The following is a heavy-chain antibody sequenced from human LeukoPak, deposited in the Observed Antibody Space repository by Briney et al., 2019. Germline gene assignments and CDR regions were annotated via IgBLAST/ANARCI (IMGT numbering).Heavy chain of an antibody. CDR1: GSSITSVSHY. J-gene: IGHJ3*02. CDR3: ARQRAVAGIKRSAFDI. D-gene: IGHD6-19*01. CDR2: IYYTGST. Sequence: KSSETLSLTCTISGSSITSVSHYWGWIRQPPGKGLEWIGDIYYTGSTYYSPSLRSRVTISVDTSKNQFSLKLSSVTAADTAVYYCARQRAVAGIKRSAFDIWDQGTMVTVSS. V-gene: IGHV4-39*01.